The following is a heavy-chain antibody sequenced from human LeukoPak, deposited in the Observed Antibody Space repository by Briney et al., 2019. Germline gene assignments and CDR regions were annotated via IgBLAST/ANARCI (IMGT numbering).Heavy chain of an antibody. Sequence: PAGPMQIYRQDSESTFGKYWNTWLRDVPGKRQEWMGIIYPSDSDTRYSPSFQRQVTISADKSIKTAYLQWSSLKASDTAMYYCARPLQGIVGATGFDYWGQGTLVTVSS. CDR3: ARPLQGIVGATGFDY. CDR1: ESTFGKYW. CDR2: IYPSDSDT. D-gene: IGHD1-26*01. J-gene: IGHJ4*02. V-gene: IGHV5-51*01.